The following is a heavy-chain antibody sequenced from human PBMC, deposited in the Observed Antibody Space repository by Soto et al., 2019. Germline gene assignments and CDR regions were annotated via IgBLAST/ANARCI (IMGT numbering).Heavy chain of an antibody. CDR2: MYYRGST. D-gene: IGHD1-26*01. J-gene: IGHJ5*02. V-gene: IGHV4-39*01. Sequence: QLQLQESGPGLVKPSETLSLTCTVSGGSISSSSYYWGWIRQPPGKGLEWIGSMYYRGSTYYNPTLKDRVALSVDTSNNQFSLKLSSVTAADTAVYYCARRIVGAMGYNWFDPWGQGTLVTVSS. CDR3: ARRIVGAMGYNWFDP. CDR1: GGSISSSSYY.